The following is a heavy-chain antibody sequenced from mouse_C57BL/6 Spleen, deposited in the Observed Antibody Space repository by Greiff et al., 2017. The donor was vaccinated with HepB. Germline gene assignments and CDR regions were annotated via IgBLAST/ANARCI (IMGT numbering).Heavy chain of an antibody. D-gene: IGHD2-5*01. CDR2: IYPGDGDT. CDR3: ARSAYSNYLAWFAY. J-gene: IGHJ3*01. CDR1: GYAFSSSW. Sequence: VQLQQSGPELVKPGASVKISCKASGYAFSSSWMNWVKQRPGKGLEWIGRIYPGDGDTNYNGKFKGKATLTADKSSSTAYMQLGSLTSEGSAVCFCARSAYSNYLAWFAYWGQGTLVTVSA. V-gene: IGHV1-82*01.